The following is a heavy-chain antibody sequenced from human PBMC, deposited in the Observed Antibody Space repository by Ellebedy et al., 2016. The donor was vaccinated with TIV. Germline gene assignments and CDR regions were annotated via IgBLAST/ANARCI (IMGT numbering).Heavy chain of an antibody. J-gene: IGHJ5*02. CDR1: GESFNGHY. CDR3: ASRLGIGP. D-gene: IGHD3-16*01. CDR2: INNSGRT. V-gene: IGHV4-34*01. Sequence: SETLSLXXAVYGESFNGHYWSWIRQPPGKGLEWIREINNSGRTNYNPSLQSRDTISVDTSKNQFSLKLCSVTAADTAVYYCASRLGIGPWGQGTLVTVSS.